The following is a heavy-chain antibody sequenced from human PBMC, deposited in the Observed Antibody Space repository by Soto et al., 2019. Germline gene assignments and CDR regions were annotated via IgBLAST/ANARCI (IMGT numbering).Heavy chain of an antibody. D-gene: IGHD3-10*01. J-gene: IGHJ6*02. CDR2: ISSDSSNI. CDR3: ATYFGSGTYFPDHYYYGMDV. V-gene: IGHV3-48*01. CDR1: GITFSTYR. Sequence: PGGSLRLSCAASGITFSTYRMHWVRQAPGKGLEWVSYISSDSSNIAYADSVKGRFTISRDNAKNSLYLQMNSLRAEDTAVYYCATYFGSGTYFPDHYYYGMDVWGQGTTVTVSS.